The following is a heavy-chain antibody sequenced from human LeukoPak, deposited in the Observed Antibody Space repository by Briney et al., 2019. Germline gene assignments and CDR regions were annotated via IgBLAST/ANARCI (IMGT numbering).Heavy chain of an antibody. CDR3: ARDRDYGGNSEVYFDY. V-gene: IGHV1-46*01. CDR2: INPSGGST. J-gene: IGHJ4*02. D-gene: IGHD4-23*01. CDR1: GYTFTSYY. Sequence: GASVKVSCKASGYTFTSYYMHWVRQAPGQGLEWMGIINPSGGSTSYAQKFQGRVTMTRDTSTSTVYMELSSLRSKDTAVYYCARDRDYGGNSEVYFDYWGQGTLVTVSS.